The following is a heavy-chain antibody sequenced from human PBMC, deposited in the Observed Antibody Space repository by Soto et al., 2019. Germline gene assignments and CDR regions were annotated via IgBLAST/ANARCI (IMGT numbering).Heavy chain of an antibody. CDR2: INPSGGST. Sequence: SVKGACKAAVYAITSYPVHWVRQAPGQGLEWMGVINPSGGSTTYAQKFQGRVTMTRDTSTSTVYVELSSLRSDDTAMYYCCVLSFPFAYWGQGTLVTVSS. D-gene: IGHD3-16*02. CDR3: CVLSFPFAY. V-gene: IGHV1-46*01. CDR1: VYAITSYP. J-gene: IGHJ4*02.